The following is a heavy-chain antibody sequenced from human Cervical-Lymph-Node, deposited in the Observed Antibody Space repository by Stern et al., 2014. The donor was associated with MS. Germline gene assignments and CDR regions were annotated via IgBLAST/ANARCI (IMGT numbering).Heavy chain of an antibody. CDR2: IYPGDSDA. CDR1: GYTFTNYW. Sequence: EVQLVESGAEMKKPGESLKISCQVSGYTFTNYWIGWVRQMPGKDLEWMGIIYPGDSDARYSPSFQGQVIISVDKSINTAYLQWSSLKASATAIYYCARHGTGSLWSFSRYWGQGTSVTVSS. D-gene: IGHD3/OR15-3a*01. J-gene: IGHJ4*02. CDR3: ARHGTGSLWSFSRY. V-gene: IGHV5-51*01.